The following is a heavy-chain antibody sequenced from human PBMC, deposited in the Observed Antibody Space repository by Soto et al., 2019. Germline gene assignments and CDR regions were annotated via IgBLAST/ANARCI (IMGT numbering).Heavy chain of an antibody. J-gene: IGHJ4*02. D-gene: IGHD5-18*01. V-gene: IGHV1-8*01. CDR2: MNPNSGNT. CDR1: GYTFTSYD. Sequence: ASVKVSCKASGYTFTSYDINWVRPATGQGLEWMGWMNPNSGNTGYAQKFQGRVTMTRNTSISTAYMELSSLRSEDTAVYYCAIGHPDPAMVYYIDYWGQGTLVTVST. CDR3: AIGHPDPAMVYYIDY.